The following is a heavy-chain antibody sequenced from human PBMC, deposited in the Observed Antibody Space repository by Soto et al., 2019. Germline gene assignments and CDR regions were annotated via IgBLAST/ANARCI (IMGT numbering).Heavy chain of an antibody. D-gene: IGHD1-26*01. CDR1: GFTFSSSA. J-gene: IGHJ4*02. V-gene: IGHV3-23*01. Sequence: EVQLLESGGGLVEPGGSLRLSCAASGFTFSSSAMSWVRQAPGKGLEWVSTISGSGGSTYYADSVKGRFTISRDNSKNTLYLQMNSLRAEYTAVYYCAKDPHGARPHNFDYWGQGTLVTVSS. CDR2: ISGSGGST. CDR3: AKDPHGARPHNFDY.